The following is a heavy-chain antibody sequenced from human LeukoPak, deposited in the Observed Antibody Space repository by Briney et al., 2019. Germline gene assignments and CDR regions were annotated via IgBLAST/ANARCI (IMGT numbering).Heavy chain of an antibody. J-gene: IGHJ4*02. Sequence: ASVKVSCKASGGTFSSYAISWVQQAPGHGLEWMGWINPNSGGTNNEQKFQGRVTMTRDTSISTAYMELSRLRFDDTAVYYCARGDVDTAMVTPDYWGQGTLVTVSS. D-gene: IGHD5-18*01. CDR1: GGTFSSYA. V-gene: IGHV1-2*02. CDR3: ARGDVDTAMVTPDY. CDR2: INPNSGGT.